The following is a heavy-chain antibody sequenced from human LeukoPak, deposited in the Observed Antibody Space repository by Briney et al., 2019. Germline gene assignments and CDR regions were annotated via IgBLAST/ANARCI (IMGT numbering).Heavy chain of an antibody. CDR3: ATGDVYYDF. Sequence: ASVKVSCKASGYTFTGYYMHWVRQAPGQGLEWMGWINPNSGGTNYTQNFQGRVTMTRDTSISTAYMELSSLRSDDTAVYYCATGDVYYDFWGQGTLVTVSS. J-gene: IGHJ4*02. D-gene: IGHD3-3*01. CDR2: INPNSGGT. CDR1: GYTFTGYY. V-gene: IGHV1-2*02.